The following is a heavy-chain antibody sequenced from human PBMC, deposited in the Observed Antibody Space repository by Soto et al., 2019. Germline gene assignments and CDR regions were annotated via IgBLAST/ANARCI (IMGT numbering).Heavy chain of an antibody. V-gene: IGHV3-30-3*01. CDR3: VRGPEHGAFDI. J-gene: IGHJ3*02. CDR2: ISHDGNQK. Sequence: QVQLVESGGGVVQPGRSLRLSSAASGFSFSVYFIHWVRQAPGKGLEWVADISHDGNQKDYADSVKGRITISRDNSKNTVYLQMNSLRVEDTAVYYCVRGPEHGAFDIWGQGTMITVSS. CDR1: GFSFSVYF.